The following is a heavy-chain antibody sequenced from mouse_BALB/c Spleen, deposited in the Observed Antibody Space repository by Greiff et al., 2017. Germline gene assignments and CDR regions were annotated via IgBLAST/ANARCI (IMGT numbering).Heavy chain of an antibody. CDR1: GFTFSSFG. Sequence: EVQVVESGGGLVQPGGSRKLSCAASGFTFSSFGMHWVRQAPEKGLEWVAYISSGSSTIYYADTVKGRFTISRDNPKNTLFLQMTSLRSEDTAMYYCARSRYGNYFDYWGQGTTLTVSS. CDR2: ISSGSSTI. J-gene: IGHJ2*01. D-gene: IGHD2-1*01. V-gene: IGHV5-17*02. CDR3: ARSRYGNYFDY.